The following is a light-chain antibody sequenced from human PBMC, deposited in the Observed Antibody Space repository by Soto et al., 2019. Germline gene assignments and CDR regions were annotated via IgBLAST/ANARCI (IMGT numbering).Light chain of an antibody. J-gene: IGKJ1*01. CDR2: GAS. V-gene: IGKV1-39*01. CDR1: QSIGTD. CDR3: QQTYSTPWT. Sequence: DIQMTQSPSSLSASMGDRVSITCRASQSIGTDLNWYQQKPGNAPKLLIYGASTLQGGVPSRFSGSVSGTEFTLTISSLQPGDLATYFCQQTYSTPWTFGQGTKVDI.